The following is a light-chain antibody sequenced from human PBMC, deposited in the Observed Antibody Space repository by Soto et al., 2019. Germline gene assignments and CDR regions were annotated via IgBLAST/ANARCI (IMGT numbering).Light chain of an antibody. CDR3: QHYKNYPWT. CDR1: QDVGRY. Sequence: TQSPSSLSASAGDRVAIACRASQDVGRYLAWYQQKPGQAPKLLIYGASTLQSGVPSRFSGGGSGTDFTLTISCLQSEDFATYYCQHYKNYPWTFGQGTKVEIK. V-gene: IGKV1-8*01. CDR2: GAS. J-gene: IGKJ1*01.